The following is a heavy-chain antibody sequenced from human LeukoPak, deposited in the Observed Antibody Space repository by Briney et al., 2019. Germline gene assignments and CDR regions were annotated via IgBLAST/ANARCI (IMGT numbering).Heavy chain of an antibody. J-gene: IGHJ4*02. CDR1: GFNFDDYG. Sequence: GGSLRLSCAASGFNFDDYGMTWVRPNPGKGLEWVAGVNSNGRSAGYAAAVRGRFTISRDNYKNSLYLDMGSLRLEDTAFYYCTRGYSTRHFPFDSWGQGTLVTVSS. CDR3: TRGYSTRHFPFDS. D-gene: IGHD2-2*01. V-gene: IGHV3-20*04. CDR2: VNSNGRSA.